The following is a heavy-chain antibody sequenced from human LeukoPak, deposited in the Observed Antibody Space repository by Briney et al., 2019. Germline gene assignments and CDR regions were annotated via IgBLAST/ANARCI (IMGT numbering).Heavy chain of an antibody. V-gene: IGHV3-7*02. CDR3: ANVQNGY. J-gene: IGHJ4*02. CDR2: IKEDGNRK. CDR1: GFTFSSYS. D-gene: IGHD6-6*01. Sequence: PGGYLRLSCAASGFTFSSYSMNWVRQAPGKGLEWVASIKEDGNRKNYVDSVKGRFTISRDNAKNSLYLQMNSLRVEDTAFYYCANVQNGYWGQGTLLTVSS.